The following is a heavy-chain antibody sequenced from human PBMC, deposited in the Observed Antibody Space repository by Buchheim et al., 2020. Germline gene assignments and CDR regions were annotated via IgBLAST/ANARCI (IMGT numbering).Heavy chain of an antibody. CDR2: IYHSGST. CDR3: ARGDDIYGIDV. Sequence: QVQLQQWGAGLLKPSETLSLTCAVSGGSVSSGGYSWSWIRQPPGKGLEWIGYIYHSGSTYYNPSLKSRVTISVDRSKNQFSLKLSSVTAADTAIYYCARGDDIYGIDVWGQGTT. D-gene: IGHD3-9*01. J-gene: IGHJ6*02. V-gene: IGHV4-30-2*01. CDR1: GGSVSSGGYS.